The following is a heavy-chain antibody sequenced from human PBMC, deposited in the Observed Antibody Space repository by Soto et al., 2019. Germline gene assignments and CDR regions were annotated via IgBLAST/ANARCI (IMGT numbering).Heavy chain of an antibody. V-gene: IGHV2-5*02. Sequence: QITLKESGPTLVTPTQTLTLTCTFSGFSLSTSGVGVGWIRQPPGKALEWLALIYWDDDKRYSPSLKSRLTITKDTSKNQVVLTMTKMDPVDTATYYCAHSGGNRLTGAFDIWGQGTMVTVSS. D-gene: IGHD1-26*01. CDR2: IYWDDDK. CDR1: GFSLSTSGVG. J-gene: IGHJ3*02. CDR3: AHSGGNRLTGAFDI.